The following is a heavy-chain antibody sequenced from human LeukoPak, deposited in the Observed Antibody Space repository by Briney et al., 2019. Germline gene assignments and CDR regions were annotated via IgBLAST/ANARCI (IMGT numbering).Heavy chain of an antibody. D-gene: IGHD3-22*01. V-gene: IGHV3-23*01. J-gene: IGHJ4*02. CDR3: AKVSTYYYDSSGSRAGYFDY. Sequence: GGSLRLSCAGSGFTLSSYAMSWVRQAPGKGLEWVSLLSGGTDATYYADSVKGRFTISRDNSKNTLYLQMNSLRAEDTAVYYCAKVSTYYYDSSGSRAGYFDYWGQGTLVTVSS. CDR2: LSGGTDAT. CDR1: GFTLSSYA.